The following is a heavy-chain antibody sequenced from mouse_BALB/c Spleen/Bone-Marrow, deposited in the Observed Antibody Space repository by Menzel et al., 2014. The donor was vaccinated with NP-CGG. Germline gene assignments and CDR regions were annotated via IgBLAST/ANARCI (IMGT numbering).Heavy chain of an antibody. Sequence: EVKLQESGGGLVQPGGSRKLSCAASGFTFSSFGMHWVRQAPEKGLEWVAYISSGSSTFYYADTVKGRFTISRDNPKNTLFLQMTSLRSEDTAMYYCARGDLLRGFAYWGQGTLVTVSA. CDR3: ARGDLLRGFAY. V-gene: IGHV5-17*02. CDR1: GFTFSSFG. CDR2: ISSGSSTF. J-gene: IGHJ3*01. D-gene: IGHD1-1*01.